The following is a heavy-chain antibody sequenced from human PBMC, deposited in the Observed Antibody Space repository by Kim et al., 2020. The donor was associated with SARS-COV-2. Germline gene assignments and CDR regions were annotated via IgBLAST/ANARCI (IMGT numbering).Heavy chain of an antibody. Sequence: GGSLRLSCAASGFTFSSYAMSWVRQAPGKRLEWVSTITGSGDNAFYTDSVKGRFTISRDNSKNTLYVQMSSLGADDTAVYYCAKYIGVVVSGRIGGYGWLDPWGQGTLVTVSS. D-gene: IGHD2-15*01. V-gene: IGHV3-23*01. CDR3: AKYIGVVVSGRIGGYGWLDP. CDR1: GFTFSSYA. J-gene: IGHJ5*02. CDR2: ITGSGDNA.